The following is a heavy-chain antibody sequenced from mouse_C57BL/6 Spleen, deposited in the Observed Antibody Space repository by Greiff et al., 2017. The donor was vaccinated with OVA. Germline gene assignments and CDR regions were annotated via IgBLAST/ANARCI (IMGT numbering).Heavy chain of an antibody. CDR2: ISNGGGST. CDR1: GFTFSDYY. D-gene: IGHD1-1*02. J-gene: IGHJ1*03. V-gene: IGHV5-12*01. CDR3: ARRGLVHWYFDV. Sequence: EVQLQESGGGLVQPGGSLKLSCAASGFTFSDYYMYWVRQTPEKRLEWVAYISNGGGSTYYPDTVKGRFTISRDNAKNTLYLQMSRLKSEDTAMYYCARRGLVHWYFDVWGTGTTVTVAS.